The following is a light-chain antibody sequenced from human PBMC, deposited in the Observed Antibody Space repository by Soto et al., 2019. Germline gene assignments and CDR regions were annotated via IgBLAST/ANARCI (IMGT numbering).Light chain of an antibody. Sequence: IQLTQSPSSLSASVGDRVTITCRASQGISSFLAWYQQKPGKAPKLLIYAASTLQTGVPSRFSGSGSGTDFTLTISSLQPEDFATYYCQQYNSYPLTFGGGTKWIS. J-gene: IGKJ4*01. CDR1: QGISSF. CDR2: AAS. V-gene: IGKV1-9*01. CDR3: QQYNSYPLT.